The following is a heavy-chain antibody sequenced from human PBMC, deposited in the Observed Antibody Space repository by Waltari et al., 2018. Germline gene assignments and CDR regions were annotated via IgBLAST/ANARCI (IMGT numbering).Heavy chain of an antibody. V-gene: IGHV1-2*02. J-gene: IGHJ4*02. CDR3: ARDLVVGSGDY. D-gene: IGHD1-26*01. Sequence: QVHLVQSGAEVKKPGASVKVSCKASGYTCTGYQIHWVRQAPGQGLEWMGGINPNSGGTNYAQNFQGRVTITRDTSIRTAYMELSRLRSDDTAMYYCARDLVVGSGDYWGQGTLVTVSS. CDR2: INPNSGGT. CDR1: GYTCTGYQ.